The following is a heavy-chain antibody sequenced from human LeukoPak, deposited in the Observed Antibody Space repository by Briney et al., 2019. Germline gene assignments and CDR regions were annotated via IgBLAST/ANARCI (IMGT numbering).Heavy chain of an antibody. J-gene: IGHJ4*02. CDR3: AKDPYDILTGPDY. V-gene: IGHV3-23*01. CDR1: GFTFSSYA. CDR2: ISGSGGST. D-gene: IGHD3-9*01. Sequence: LAGGSLRLSCAASGFTFSSYAMSWVRQAPGKGLEWVSAISGSGGSTYYADSVKGRFTISRDNSKNTLYLQMNSLRAEDTAVYYCAKDPYDILTGPDYWGQGTLVTVSS.